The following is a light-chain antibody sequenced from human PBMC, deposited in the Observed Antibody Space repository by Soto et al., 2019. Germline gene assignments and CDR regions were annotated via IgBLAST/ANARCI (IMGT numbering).Light chain of an antibody. CDR3: QQRSTWPGT. V-gene: IGKV3-11*01. Sequence: VLTQSPATLSLSPGDRATLSCRASQGINTFLAWYQQRPGPAPSLLIYDASNRATGTPTRFSGRGSGTDFTLTINSMEPEDLGVYYCQQRSTWPGTFVRVTKLDFK. CDR1: QGINTF. CDR2: DAS. J-gene: IGKJ2*01.